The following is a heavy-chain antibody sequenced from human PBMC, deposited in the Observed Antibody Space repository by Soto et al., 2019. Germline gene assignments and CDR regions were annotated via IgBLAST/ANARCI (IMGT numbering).Heavy chain of an antibody. Sequence: SETLSLTCTVSGGSISSGGYYWSWIRQHPGKGLEWIGYIYYSGSTYYNPSLKSRVTISVDTSKNQFSLKLSSVTAADTAVYYCARDRSYYDSNNLGNWFDPWGQGTLVTVSS. D-gene: IGHD3-22*01. CDR3: ARDRSYYDSNNLGNWFDP. CDR1: GGSISSGGYY. V-gene: IGHV4-31*02. J-gene: IGHJ5*02. CDR2: IYYSGST.